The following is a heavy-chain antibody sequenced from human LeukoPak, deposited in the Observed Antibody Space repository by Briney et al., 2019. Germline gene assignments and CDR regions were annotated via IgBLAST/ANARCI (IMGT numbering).Heavy chain of an antibody. V-gene: IGHV3-48*04. CDR3: ARVRGPTLVTSYMDV. J-gene: IGHJ6*03. CDR2: ITGDSNII. CDR1: GFAFNGYS. Sequence: GGTLRLSCAASGFAFNGYSIYWVRQAPGKGLEGISYITGDSNIIYYAYSKKGRVTVSRDNAKKSVYLQMRSLRAEDTAVSHCARVRGPTLVTSYMDVWGKGTTVTVSS. D-gene: IGHD3-10*01.